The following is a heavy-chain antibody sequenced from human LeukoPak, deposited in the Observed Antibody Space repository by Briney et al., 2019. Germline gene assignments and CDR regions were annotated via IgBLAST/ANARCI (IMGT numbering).Heavy chain of an antibody. CDR1: GFTFSNYS. CDR3: AREGRGYGDPIDY. CDR2: ISRSSTTI. V-gene: IGHV3-48*01. Sequence: GGSLRLSCAASGFTFSNYSMNWVRQAPGKGLEWVSYISRSSTTIYYADSVKGRFTISRDNAKNSLYLQMNSRRAEDTAMYYCAREGRGYGDPIDYWGQGTLVTVSS. J-gene: IGHJ4*02. D-gene: IGHD4-17*01.